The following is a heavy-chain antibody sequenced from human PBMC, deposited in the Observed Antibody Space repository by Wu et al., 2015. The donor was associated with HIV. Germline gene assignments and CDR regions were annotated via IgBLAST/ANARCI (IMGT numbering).Heavy chain of an antibody. J-gene: IGHJ4*02. CDR1: GGTFSSYA. D-gene: IGHD6-19*01. Sequence: QVQLVQSGAEVKKPGSSVKVSCKASGGTFSSYAISWVRQAPGQGLEWMGWMNPRSGNTGYAQKFQGRVTMTRDTSISTANMELSSLRSEDTAVYYXARQXAYTSGWYIFDYWGQGTLVTVSS. CDR3: ARQXAYTSGWYIFDY. V-gene: IGHV1-8*02. CDR2: MNPRSGNT.